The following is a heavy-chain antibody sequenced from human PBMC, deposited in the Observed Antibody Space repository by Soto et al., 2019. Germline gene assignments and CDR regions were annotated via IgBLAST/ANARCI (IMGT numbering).Heavy chain of an antibody. Sequence: EVQLVESGGGLVQPGGSLRLSCVASGFIFNSYSMNWVRQAPGKGLEWISYINSGCTSVFYADSVKGRFTISRDNAKNSLYLQMNSLRAEDTAVYYCGSSASPDAYWGQGTLVTVSS. CDR1: GFIFNSYS. CDR3: GSSASPDAY. D-gene: IGHD3-22*01. V-gene: IGHV3-48*01. CDR2: INSGCTSV. J-gene: IGHJ4*02.